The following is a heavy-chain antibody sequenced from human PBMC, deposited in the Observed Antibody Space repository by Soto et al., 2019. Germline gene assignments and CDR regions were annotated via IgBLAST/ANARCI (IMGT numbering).Heavy chain of an antibody. Sequence: QVQLVQSGAEVKKPGSSVKVSCTASGGTFSSYAISWVRQAPGQGLEWMGGIIPIFGTANYAQQFQGRVTITADESTSTAYMELSSLRSEDTAVYYCARREYCSGGSCFNSFPSKRRTEFDYWGQGTLVTVSS. CDR3: ARREYCSGGSCFNSFPSKRRTEFDY. CDR2: IIPIFGTA. V-gene: IGHV1-69*01. D-gene: IGHD2-15*01. J-gene: IGHJ4*02. CDR1: GGTFSSYA.